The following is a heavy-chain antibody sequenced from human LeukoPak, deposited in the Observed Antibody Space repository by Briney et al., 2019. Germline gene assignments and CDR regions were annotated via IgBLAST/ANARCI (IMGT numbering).Heavy chain of an antibody. Sequence: PGGSLRLSCAASEFTFSSLNMNWVRQAPGKGLEWVSGISWNSGHIGYADSVKGRFTNSRDNAKNSLYLQMNSLRAEDTAVYYCAELGITMIGGVWGKGTTVTISS. CDR3: AELGITMIGGV. CDR1: EFTFSSLN. D-gene: IGHD3-10*02. J-gene: IGHJ6*04. CDR2: ISWNSGHI. V-gene: IGHV3-21*01.